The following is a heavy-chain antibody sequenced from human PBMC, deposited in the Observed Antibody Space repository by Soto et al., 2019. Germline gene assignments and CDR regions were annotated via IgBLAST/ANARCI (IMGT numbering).Heavy chain of an antibody. CDR1: GFTFSTYA. J-gene: IGHJ5*02. V-gene: IGHV3-23*01. CDR3: AKDRQSFSNWFDP. Sequence: GGSLRLSCAASGFTFSTYAMSWVRQAPGKGLEWVSTISGSGGSTNYADSVKGRFSISRDNSKNTLYLQVNSLRVEDTAVYYCAKDRQSFSNWFDPWGQGTLVTVSS. CDR2: ISGSGGST.